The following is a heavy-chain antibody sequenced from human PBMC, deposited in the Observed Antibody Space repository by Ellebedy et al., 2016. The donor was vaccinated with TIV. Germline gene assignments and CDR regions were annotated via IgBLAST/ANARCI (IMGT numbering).Heavy chain of an antibody. CDR2: IYYSGNT. CDR3: ARDADYGDYPLV. Sequence: GSLRLSXTVSGGSISSYYWSWIRQPPGKGLEWIGYIYYSGNTNYNPSLKSRVTISVDTSKNQFSLNLSSVTAADTAVYYCARDADYGDYPLVWGQGTLVTVSS. J-gene: IGHJ4*02. D-gene: IGHD4-17*01. V-gene: IGHV4-59*01. CDR1: GGSISSYY.